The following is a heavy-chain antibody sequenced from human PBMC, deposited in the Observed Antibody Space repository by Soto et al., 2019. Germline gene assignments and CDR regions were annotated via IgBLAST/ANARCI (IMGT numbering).Heavy chain of an antibody. V-gene: IGHV4-59*12. D-gene: IGHD6-13*01. CDR1: GGSISSYY. Sequence: SETLSLTCTVSGGSISSYYWSWIRQPPGKGLEWIGYIYYSGSTYYNPSLKSRVTISVDTSKNQFSLKLSSVTAADTAVYYCARALYSSSWRWFDPWGQGTLVTVSS. CDR2: IYYSGST. J-gene: IGHJ5*02. CDR3: ARALYSSSWRWFDP.